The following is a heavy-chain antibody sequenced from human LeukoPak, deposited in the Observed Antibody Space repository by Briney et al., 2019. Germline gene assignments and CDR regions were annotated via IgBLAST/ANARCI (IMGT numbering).Heavy chain of an antibody. Sequence: QAGGSLRLSCAASGFTFSSYEVNWVRQAPGKGLEWVSYISSSGSTIYYADSVKGRFTISRDNAKNSLYLQMNSLRAEDTAVYYCARDTTIHYGMDVWGQGTTVTVSS. CDR3: ARDTTIHYGMDV. CDR1: GFTFSSYE. CDR2: ISSSGSTI. J-gene: IGHJ6*02. D-gene: IGHD3-3*01. V-gene: IGHV3-48*03.